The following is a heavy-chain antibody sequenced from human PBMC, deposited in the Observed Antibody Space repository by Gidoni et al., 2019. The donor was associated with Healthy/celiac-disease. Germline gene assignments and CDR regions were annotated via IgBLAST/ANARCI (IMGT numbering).Heavy chain of an antibody. V-gene: IGHV3-74*03. CDR2: IETGGTTT. J-gene: IGHJ4*02. CDR3: ARDWYHAIDY. CDR1: GVSFPITW. D-gene: IGHD2-2*01. Sequence: EVQLVESGGGLVQPGGSLRLYCAASGVSFPITWMHWVRQVPGKGLVWVALIETGGTTTMYADSVKGRFTISRDDAKNTLYLQMNNLRVEDTAVYYCARDWYHAIDYWGQGTSVTVSS.